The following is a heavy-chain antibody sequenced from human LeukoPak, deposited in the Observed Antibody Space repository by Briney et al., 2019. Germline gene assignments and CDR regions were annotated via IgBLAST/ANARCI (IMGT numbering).Heavy chain of an antibody. D-gene: IGHD1-26*01. CDR3: ARGIIVGTTWGENYNWFDP. CDR2: IYYSGST. CDR1: GGSISSYY. J-gene: IGHJ5*02. Sequence: SETLSLTCTVSGGSISSYYWSWIRQPPGKGLECIGYIYYSGSTNYNPSLKTRVTISVDMSKNQFSLKLSSVTAADTAVYYCARGIIVGTTWGENYNWFDPWGQGTLVTVSS. V-gene: IGHV4-59*01.